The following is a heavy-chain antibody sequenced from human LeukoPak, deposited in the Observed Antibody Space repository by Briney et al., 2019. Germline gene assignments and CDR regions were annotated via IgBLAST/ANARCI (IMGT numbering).Heavy chain of an antibody. CDR3: ARRQITIFGVPYMDV. D-gene: IGHD3-3*01. J-gene: IGHJ6*03. V-gene: IGHV4-34*01. CDR1: GGSFSGYY. CDR2: IYYSGST. Sequence: SETLSLTCAVYGGSFSGYYWSWIRQPPGKGLEWIGSIYYSGSTYYNPSLKSRVTISVDTSKNQFSLKLSSVTAADTAVYYCARRQITIFGVPYMDVWGKGTTVTVSS.